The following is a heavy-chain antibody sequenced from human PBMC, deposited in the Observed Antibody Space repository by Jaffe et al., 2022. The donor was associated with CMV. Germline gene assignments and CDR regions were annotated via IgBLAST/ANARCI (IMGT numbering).Heavy chain of an antibody. J-gene: IGHJ4*02. CDR2: IDWDDDK. D-gene: IGHD6-13*01. CDR3: ARIRFLNSSSWYDYFDY. V-gene: IGHV2-70*15. Sequence: QVTLRESGPALVKPTQTLTLTCTFSGFSLSTSGMCVSWIRQPPGKALEWLARIDWDDDKYYSTSLKTRLTISKDTSKNQVVLTMTNMDPVDTATYYCARIRFLNSSSWYDYFDYWGQGTLVTVSS. CDR1: GFSLSTSGMC.